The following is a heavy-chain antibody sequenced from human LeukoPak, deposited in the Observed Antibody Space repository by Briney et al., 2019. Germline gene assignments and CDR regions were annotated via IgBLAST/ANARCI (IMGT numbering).Heavy chain of an antibody. CDR1: GGSFSGYY. D-gene: IGHD3-3*01. CDR3: ARAFWSGYQNWFDP. V-gene: IGHV4-34*01. CDR2: INHSGST. J-gene: IGHJ5*02. Sequence: PSETLSLTCAVYGGSFSGYYWSWIRQPPGKGLEWVGEINHSGSTNYNPSLKSRVTISVDTSKNQFSLKLSSVTTADTAVYYCARAFWSGYQNWFDPWGQGTLVTVSS.